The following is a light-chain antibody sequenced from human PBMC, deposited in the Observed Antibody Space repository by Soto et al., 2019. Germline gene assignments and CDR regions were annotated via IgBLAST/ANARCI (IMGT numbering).Light chain of an antibody. V-gene: IGLV2-23*02. Sequence: QSVLTQPASVSGSPGQSITISCTGTSSDVGSYNLVSWYQQHPGKAPKLMIYEVSKRPSGVSNRFSGSKSGNTASLTISGLQAEDEADYSCCSYACSSTLVFGGGTKVTVL. J-gene: IGLJ2*01. CDR2: EVS. CDR1: SSDVGSYNL. CDR3: CSYACSSTLV.